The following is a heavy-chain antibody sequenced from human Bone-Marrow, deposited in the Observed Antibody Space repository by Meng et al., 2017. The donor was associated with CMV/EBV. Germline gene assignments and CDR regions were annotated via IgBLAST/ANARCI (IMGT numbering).Heavy chain of an antibody. Sequence: AAAGFTFSSDWRYWVRQAPGKGLVWVSRINSDGSTTDYADSLKGRFTISRDNAKNTLYLRMNSLRAEDTAVYYCARAYTTSWYAFEYWGQGTLVTVSS. CDR3: ARAYTTSWYAFEY. CDR2: INSDGSTT. CDR1: GFTFSSDW. D-gene: IGHD6-13*01. V-gene: IGHV3-74*01. J-gene: IGHJ4*02.